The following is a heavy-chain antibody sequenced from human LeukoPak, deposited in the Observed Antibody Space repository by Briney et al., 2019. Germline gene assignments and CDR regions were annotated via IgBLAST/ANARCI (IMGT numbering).Heavy chain of an antibody. CDR1: GFTFSSYG. Sequence: GGSLRLSCAASGFTFSSYGMHWVRQAPGKGLEWVAFIPYDGSNKYYADSVKGRFTISRDNSKDTLYLQMNSLRADDTAVYYCAKDNLPYCSRTSCYGSASQAVDYWGQGTLVTVSS. CDR3: AKDNLPYCSRTSCYGSASQAVDY. V-gene: IGHV3-30*02. D-gene: IGHD2-2*01. J-gene: IGHJ4*02. CDR2: IPYDGSNK.